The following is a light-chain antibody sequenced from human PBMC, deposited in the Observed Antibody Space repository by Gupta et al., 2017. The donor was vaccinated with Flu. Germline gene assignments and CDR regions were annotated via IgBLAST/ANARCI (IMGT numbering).Light chain of an antibody. Sequence: DIQMTQSPSSLSASVGDRVTITCRASQSISSYLNWYQQKPGKAPKLLIYAASRVQSGVPSRFSGSGSGTDFTLTISRRQPEDFATYYCQHRDSTPFIFGQGTKLEIK. V-gene: IGKV1-39*01. J-gene: IGKJ2*01. CDR1: QSISSY. CDR2: AAS. CDR3: QHRDSTPFI.